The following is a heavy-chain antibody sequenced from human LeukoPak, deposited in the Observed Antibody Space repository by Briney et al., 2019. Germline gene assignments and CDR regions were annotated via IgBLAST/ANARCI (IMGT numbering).Heavy chain of an antibody. Sequence: SETLSLTCTVSGVSISSNYCSWIRQPPGKGLEWIGYISTSGSTDYSPSLKSRVTISVDRSKNQCSLNLSSVTAADTAVYYCARHDEGSGWYRSYIDLWGRGNLVIVSS. CDR2: ISTSGST. CDR3: ARHDEGSGWYRSYIDL. J-gene: IGHJ2*01. D-gene: IGHD6-19*01. V-gene: IGHV4-4*09. CDR1: GVSISSNY.